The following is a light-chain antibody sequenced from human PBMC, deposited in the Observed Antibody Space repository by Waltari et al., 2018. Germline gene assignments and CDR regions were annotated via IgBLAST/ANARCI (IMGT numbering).Light chain of an antibody. V-gene: IGLV1-44*01. CDR1: SSNIGSQA. J-gene: IGLJ2*01. Sequence: QSVLTQPPSASGTPGQRVTISCSGSSSNIGSQAVNWYQQLPGTAPKLLMYSNNQRPPGVPDRCSGSKSGTSASLAISGLQSEDEADYYCATWDDNLNGVVVGGGTKLTVL. CDR3: ATWDDNLNGVV. CDR2: SNN.